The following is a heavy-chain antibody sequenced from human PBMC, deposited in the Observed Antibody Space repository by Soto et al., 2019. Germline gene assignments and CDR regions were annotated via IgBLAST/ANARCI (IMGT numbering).Heavy chain of an antibody. J-gene: IGHJ5*02. V-gene: IGHV4-30-2*01. CDR2: IYHSGST. Sequence: QLQLQESGSGLVKPSQTLSLTCAVSGGSISSGGYSWSWIRQPPGKGLEWIGYIYHSGSTYYNPSLKSRVTISVDRSKNQFSLKLSSVTAADTAVYYCVRWGQGYGSGSYLGFDPWGQGTLVTVSS. CDR1: GGSISSGGYS. D-gene: IGHD3-10*01. CDR3: VRWGQGYGSGSYLGFDP.